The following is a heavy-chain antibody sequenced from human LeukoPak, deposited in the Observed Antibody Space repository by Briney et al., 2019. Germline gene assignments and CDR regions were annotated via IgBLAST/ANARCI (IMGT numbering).Heavy chain of an antibody. Sequence: AGGSLRLSCAASGFTFSNAWMSWVRQAPGKGLEWVGRIKSKTDGGTTDYAAPVKGRFTISRDDSKNTLYLQMNSLKTEDTAVYHCTTDVDKGYSSSWYYFDYWGQGTLVTVSS. V-gene: IGHV3-15*01. CDR2: IKSKTDGGTT. J-gene: IGHJ4*02. CDR3: TTDVDKGYSSSWYYFDY. CDR1: GFTFSNAW. D-gene: IGHD6-13*01.